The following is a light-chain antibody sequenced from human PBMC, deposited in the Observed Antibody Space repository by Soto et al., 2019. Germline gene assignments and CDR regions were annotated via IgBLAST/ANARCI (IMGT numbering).Light chain of an antibody. V-gene: IGKV1-5*03. Sequence: DIQITQSPSTLSASVGDRVRITCRARPSVSTWLAWYQQKPGKAPQLLIFKASTLEIGVLSRFSGSGSGTEFTLTITSLQTDDCATYYCQQYNVHSPWTCGQGTKVEIK. CDR3: QQYNVHSPWT. J-gene: IGKJ1*01. CDR2: KAS. CDR1: PSVSTW.